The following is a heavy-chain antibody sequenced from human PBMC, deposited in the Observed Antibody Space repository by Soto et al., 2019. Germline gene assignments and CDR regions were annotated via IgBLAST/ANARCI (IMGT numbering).Heavy chain of an antibody. CDR3: GRDRDLDRDMVNADP. CDR2: ITIRTGNI. J-gene: IGHJ5*02. CDR1: GFTISGCS. Sequence: PGGSLRLSCEASGFTISGCSMNWVRQAPGKGLEWLAYITIRTGNIVYADSVRGRFTISTDNAENSVFLQMNSRRDEDTAVYFGGRDRDLDRDMVNADPWGRGTLFPVS. V-gene: IGHV3-48*02. D-gene: IGHD5-18*01.